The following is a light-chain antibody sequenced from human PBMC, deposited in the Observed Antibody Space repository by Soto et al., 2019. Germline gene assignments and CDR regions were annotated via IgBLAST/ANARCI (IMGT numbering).Light chain of an antibody. CDR3: SSYTSSDTYV. J-gene: IGLJ1*01. CDR2: DVT. CDR1: SSDVGNYNR. V-gene: IGLV2-18*02. Sequence: QSALTQPPSVSGSPGQSVAISCTGTSSDVGNYNRVSWYQQPPGTAPKLMIYDVTNRPSGVPDRFSGSKSGNTASLTISVLQADDEADYYCSSYTSSDTYVFGTGTKLTVL.